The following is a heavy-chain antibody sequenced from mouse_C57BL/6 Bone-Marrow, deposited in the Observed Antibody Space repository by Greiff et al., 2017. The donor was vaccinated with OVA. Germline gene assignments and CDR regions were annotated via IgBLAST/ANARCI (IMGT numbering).Heavy chain of an antibody. J-gene: IGHJ2*01. CDR1: GYTFTDYY. V-gene: IGHV1-19*01. CDR2: INPYNGGT. CDR3: ATPYYYGSSYDY. Sequence: VQLQQSGPVLVKPGASVKMSCKASGYTFTDYYMNWVKQSHGKSLEWIGVINPYNGGTSYNQKFKGKATLTVDKSSSTAYMELNSLTSEDSAVYYCATPYYYGSSYDYWGQGTTLTVSS. D-gene: IGHD1-1*01.